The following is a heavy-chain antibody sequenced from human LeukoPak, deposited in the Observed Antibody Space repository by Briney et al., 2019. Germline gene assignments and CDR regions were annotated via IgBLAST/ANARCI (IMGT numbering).Heavy chain of an antibody. J-gene: IGHJ4*02. CDR2: IYRGGTT. D-gene: IGHD6-13*01. CDR1: GFTVSSSF. V-gene: IGHV3-53*01. CDR3: ARDDRTVVPGTFDN. Sequence: LSGGSLRLSCAASGFTVSSSFMSWVRQAPGTGLQWVSVIYRGGTTYYADSVRGRFTISRDNSKNTLYLQMNSLRVEDTAVYYCARDDRTVVPGTFDNWGQGTLVTVSS.